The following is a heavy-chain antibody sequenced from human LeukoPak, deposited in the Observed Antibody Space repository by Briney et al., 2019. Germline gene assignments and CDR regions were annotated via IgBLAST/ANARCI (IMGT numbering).Heavy chain of an antibody. V-gene: IGHV3-30*04. J-gene: IGHJ3*02. D-gene: IGHD3-10*01. CDR1: GFTFSSYA. CDR3: ARDLLMVRGVIMGGMGPFDI. Sequence: GRSLRLSCAASGFTFSSYAMHWVRQAPGKGLEWVAVISYDGSNKYYADSVKGRFTISRDNSKNTLYLQVNSLRAEDTAVYYCARDLLMVRGVIMGGMGPFDIWGQGTMVTVSS. CDR2: ISYDGSNK.